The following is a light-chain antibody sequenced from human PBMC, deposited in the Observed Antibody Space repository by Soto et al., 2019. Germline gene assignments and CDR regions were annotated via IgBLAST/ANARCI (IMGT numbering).Light chain of an antibody. CDR1: SGHSSYS. J-gene: IGLJ2*01. V-gene: IGLV4-69*01. CDR2: LKSDGSH. Sequence: QLVLTQSPSASASLGASVKLTCTLSSGHSSYSIAWHQQQPDKGPRFLMKLKSDGSHSKGDGIPDRFSGSSSGAERYLTISSLQSEDEADYYCQTWDTGIQVFGGGTKLTVL. CDR3: QTWDTGIQV.